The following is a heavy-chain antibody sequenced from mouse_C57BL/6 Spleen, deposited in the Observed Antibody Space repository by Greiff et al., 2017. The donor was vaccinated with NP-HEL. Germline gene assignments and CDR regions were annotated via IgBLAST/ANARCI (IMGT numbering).Heavy chain of an antibody. J-gene: IGHJ4*01. CDR1: GYTFTSYW. CDR2: IDPSDSYT. V-gene: IGHV1-69*01. Sequence: QVQLQQPGAELVMPGASVKLSCKASGYTFTSYWMHWVKQRPGQGLEWIGEIDPSDSYTNYNQKFKGKSTLTVDKSSSTAYMQLSSLTSEDSAVYYCARRGNGSSRYYAMDYWGQGTSVTVSS. CDR3: ARRGNGSSRYYAMDY. D-gene: IGHD1-1*01.